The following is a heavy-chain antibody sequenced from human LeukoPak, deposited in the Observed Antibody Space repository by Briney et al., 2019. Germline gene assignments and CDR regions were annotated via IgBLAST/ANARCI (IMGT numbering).Heavy chain of an antibody. CDR3: ARGGGYYDSSGYYGHDWFDP. CDR1: GFTFSSYS. CDR2: ISSSSSTI. J-gene: IGHJ5*02. D-gene: IGHD3-22*01. Sequence: GSLRLSCAASGFTFSSYSMNWVRQAPGKGLEWVSYISSSSSTIYYADSVKGRFTISRDNAKNSLYLQMNSLRDEDTAVYYCARGGGYYDSSGYYGHDWFDPWGQGTLVTVSS. V-gene: IGHV3-48*02.